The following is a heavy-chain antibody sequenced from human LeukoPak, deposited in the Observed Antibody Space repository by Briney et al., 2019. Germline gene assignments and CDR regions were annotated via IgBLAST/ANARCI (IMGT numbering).Heavy chain of an antibody. D-gene: IGHD1-7*01. CDR1: GFTFSTYD. J-gene: IGHJ4*02. CDR3: ARWKTATTSDY. V-gene: IGHV3-21*01. Sequence: GGSLRLSCAASGFTFSTYDMNWVRQAPGKGLEWVSSISSSSTYIYYADSVKGRFTISRDNAKNSLYLQMSGLRAEDTAVYYCARWKTATTSDYCGQGTLVTVSS. CDR2: ISSSSTYI.